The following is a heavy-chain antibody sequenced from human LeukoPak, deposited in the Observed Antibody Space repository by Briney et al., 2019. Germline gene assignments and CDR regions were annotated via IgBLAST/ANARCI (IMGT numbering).Heavy chain of an antibody. J-gene: IGHJ4*02. V-gene: IGHV3-66*01. CDR3: ARDKDSSGYYGSFDY. Sequence: GRSLRLSCAASGFTVSSNYMSWVRQAPGKGLEWVSVIYSGGSTYYADSVKGRFTISRDNSKNTLYLQMNSLRAEDTAVYYCARDKDSSGYYGSFDYWGQGTLVTVSS. CDR1: GFTVSSNY. CDR2: IYSGGST. D-gene: IGHD3-22*01.